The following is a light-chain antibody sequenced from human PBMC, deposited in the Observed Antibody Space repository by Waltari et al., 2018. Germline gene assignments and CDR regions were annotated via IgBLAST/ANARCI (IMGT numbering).Light chain of an antibody. CDR1: QSIGMS. CDR2: HAS. J-gene: IGKJ1*01. Sequence: EIVLTQSPGTLSLSPGERATLSCRASQSIGMSLAWYQQKPGQAPRLLIYHASSRATGIPDRFSGSGSGTDFSLIISRLEPEDFAVYYCQHYVRLPVTFGQGTKVEIK. V-gene: IGKV3-20*01. CDR3: QHYVRLPVT.